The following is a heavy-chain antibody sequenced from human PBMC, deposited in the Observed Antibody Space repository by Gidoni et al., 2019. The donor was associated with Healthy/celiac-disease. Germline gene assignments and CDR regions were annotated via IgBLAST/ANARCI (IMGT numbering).Heavy chain of an antibody. CDR1: GFTFSSYA. D-gene: IGHD3-10*01. V-gene: IGHV3-23*01. J-gene: IGHJ4*02. Sequence: EVQLLESGGGLVQPGGSLRLSCAASGFTFSSYAMSWVRQAPGKGLEWGSAISGSGGSTYYADSVKGRFTISRDNSKNTLYLQMNSLRAEDTAVYYCAKGGVRGVIILGYWGQGTLVTVSS. CDR3: AKGGVRGVIILGY. CDR2: ISGSGGST.